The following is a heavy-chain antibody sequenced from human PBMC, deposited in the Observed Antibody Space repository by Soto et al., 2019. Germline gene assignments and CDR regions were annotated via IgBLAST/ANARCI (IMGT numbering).Heavy chain of an antibody. D-gene: IGHD3-3*01. J-gene: IGHJ3*02. CDR2: INHSGST. CDR1: GGSFSGYY. V-gene: IGHV4-34*01. CDR3: AKPLGSGYADAFNM. Sequence: PSETLSLTCAVYGGSFSGYYWSWIRQPPGKGLEWIGEINHSGSTNYNPSLKSRVTISVDTSKNQFSLKLSSVTAADTAVYYCAKPLGSGYADAFNMWGRGTMVTVSS.